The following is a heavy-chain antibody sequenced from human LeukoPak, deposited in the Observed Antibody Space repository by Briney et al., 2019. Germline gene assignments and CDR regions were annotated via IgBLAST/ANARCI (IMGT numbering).Heavy chain of an antibody. CDR1: GYTFTSYY. CDR3: ARLCSTCSSSPHYYYYYYMDV. D-gene: IGHD6-6*01. CDR2: INPSGGST. V-gene: IGHV1-46*01. Sequence: GASVKVSCKASGYTFTSYYMHWVRQAPGQGLEWMGIINPSGGSTSYAQKFQGRVTMTRDTSTSTAYMELSRLRSDDTAVYYCARLCSTCSSSPHYYYYYYMDVWGKGTTVTVSS. J-gene: IGHJ6*03.